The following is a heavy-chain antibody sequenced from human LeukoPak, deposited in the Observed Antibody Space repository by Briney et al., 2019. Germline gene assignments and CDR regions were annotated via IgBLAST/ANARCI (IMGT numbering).Heavy chain of an antibody. J-gene: IGHJ4*02. V-gene: IGHV3-23*01. Sequence: GGSLRLSCAASGFTFSTYAVSWVRQAPGKGLEWVSSISGSGGSTSYADSVKGRFTISRDKSKNTLYLQMNSLRAEDTAIYYYARVAGTKCFDYWGQGTLVTVSS. D-gene: IGHD6-19*01. CDR3: ARVAGTKCFDY. CDR1: GFTFSTYA. CDR2: ISGSGGST.